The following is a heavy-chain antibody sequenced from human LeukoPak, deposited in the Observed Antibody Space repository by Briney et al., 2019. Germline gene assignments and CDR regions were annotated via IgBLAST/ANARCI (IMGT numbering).Heavy chain of an antibody. Sequence: GGSLRLSCAASGFTFNKYAMNWVRQAPGKGLEWVSSISSSSSYIYYADSVKGRFTISRDNAKNSLYLQMNSLRAEDTAVYYCAREAGSSSWTYDYWGQGTLVTVSS. CDR3: AREAGSSSWTYDY. V-gene: IGHV3-21*01. CDR2: ISSSSSYI. CDR1: GFTFNKYA. J-gene: IGHJ4*02. D-gene: IGHD6-13*01.